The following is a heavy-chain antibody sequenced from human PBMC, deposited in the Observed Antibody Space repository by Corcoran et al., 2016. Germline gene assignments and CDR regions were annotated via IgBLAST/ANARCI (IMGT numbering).Heavy chain of an antibody. CDR1: GFTFRNYG. Sequence: QVQLVESGGGVVQPGRSLRLSCAASGFTFRNYGMHWVRQAPGKGREWVTFIWYDGSNKYYVDSVEGRFTISRDNFKNTLALQLNRLRAEKTAIYFCAGHRDSSYYDLWGRGTLVTVSS. V-gene: IGHV3-33*01. D-gene: IGHD2-15*01. CDR3: AGHRDSSYYDL. CDR2: IWYDGSNK. J-gene: IGHJ2*01.